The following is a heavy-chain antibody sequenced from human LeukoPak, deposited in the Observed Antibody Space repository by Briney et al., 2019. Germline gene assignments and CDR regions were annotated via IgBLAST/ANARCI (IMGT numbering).Heavy chain of an antibody. V-gene: IGHV3-23*01. CDR1: GFTFSSYA. CDR3: AKRGYSYGQARGAFDI. J-gene: IGHJ3*02. D-gene: IGHD5-18*01. Sequence: PGGSLRLSCAASGFTFSSYAMSWVRQAPGKGLEWVSAISGSGGSTYYADSVKGRFTISRDNSKNTLYLQMNSLRAEDTAVYYCAKRGYSYGQARGAFDIWGQGTMVTVSS. CDR2: ISGSGGST.